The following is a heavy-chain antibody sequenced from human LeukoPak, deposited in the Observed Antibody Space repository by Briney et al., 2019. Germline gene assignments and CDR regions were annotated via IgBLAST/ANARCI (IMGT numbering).Heavy chain of an antibody. Sequence: GRSLRLYCAASGFTFSSYGMHWVRQAPGKGLEWVAVISYDGSNKYYADSVKGRFTISRDNSKNTLYLQMNSLRAEDTAVYYCAKDIRGYSYGTGYYYYGMDVWGQGTTVTVSS. V-gene: IGHV3-30*18. J-gene: IGHJ6*02. D-gene: IGHD5-18*01. CDR1: GFTFSSYG. CDR2: ISYDGSNK. CDR3: AKDIRGYSYGTGYYYYGMDV.